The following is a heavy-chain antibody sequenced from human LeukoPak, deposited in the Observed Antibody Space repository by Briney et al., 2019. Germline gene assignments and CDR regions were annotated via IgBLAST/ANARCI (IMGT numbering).Heavy chain of an antibody. V-gene: IGHV4-34*01. CDR2: INHSGST. D-gene: IGHD3-22*01. CDR3: ASNYYDSSGYPDY. Sequence: GSLRLSCAASGFTFSNYAMSWVRQPPGKGLEWIGEINHSGSTNYNPSLKSRVTISVDTSKNQFSLKLSSVTAADTAVYYCASNYYDSSGYPDYWGQGTLVTVSS. CDR1: GFTFSNYA. J-gene: IGHJ4*02.